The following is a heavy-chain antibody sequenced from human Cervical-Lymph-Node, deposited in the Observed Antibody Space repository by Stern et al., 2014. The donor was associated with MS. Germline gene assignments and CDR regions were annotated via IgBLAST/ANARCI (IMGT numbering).Heavy chain of an antibody. CDR2: INPSGDT. D-gene: IGHD2-15*01. CDR1: EYTHNNYL. V-gene: IGHV1-46*02. CDR3: AVRYCSGGRCYSVPDV. J-gene: IGHJ6*02. Sequence: VQLVQSGSEVKKPGASVKVSCKASEYTHNNYLIHWVRQAPGQRPDWVGVINPSGDTNYAQKVQDRVTMTTDASTSTFYMELSRLRSEDTAVYYCAVRYCSGGRCYSVPDVWGQGTTVIVSS.